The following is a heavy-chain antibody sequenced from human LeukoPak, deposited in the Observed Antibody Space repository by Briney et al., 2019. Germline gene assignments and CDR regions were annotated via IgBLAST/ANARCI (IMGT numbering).Heavy chain of an antibody. CDR1: GFTFSDYY. V-gene: IGHV3-11*06. CDR3: ARDGAPERYTNNWFDP. Sequence: KPGGSLRLSCAASGFTFSDYYMSWIRQAPGKGLEWVSYISSSSSYTNYADSVKGRFTISRDNAKNSLYLQMNSLRAEDTAVYYCARDGAPERYTNNWFDPWGQGTLVTVSS. J-gene: IGHJ5*02. D-gene: IGHD4/OR15-4a*01. CDR2: ISSSSSYT.